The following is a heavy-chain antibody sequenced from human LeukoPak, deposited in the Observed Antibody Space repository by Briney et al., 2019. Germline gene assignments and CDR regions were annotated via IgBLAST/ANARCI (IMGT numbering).Heavy chain of an antibody. CDR2: IWYDGSNK. CDR3: AADSAVEVGGKRISYYCCIDV. J-gene: IGHJ6*01. Sequence: SGGSVRHLHCLWWRHHCLLLELVVRQAPGKGLEWVAVIWYDGSNKYYADSVKGRFTISRDNSKNTLYLEMNSLRADVTAVSYCAADSAVEVGGKRISYYCCIDVWGQGTTVTVSS. CDR1: WRHHCLL. V-gene: IGHV3-33*08. D-gene: IGHD4-23*01.